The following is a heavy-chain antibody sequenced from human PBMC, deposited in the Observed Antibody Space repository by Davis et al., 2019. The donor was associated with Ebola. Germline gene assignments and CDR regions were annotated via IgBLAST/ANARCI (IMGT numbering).Heavy chain of an antibody. V-gene: IGHV3-21*01. CDR3: ARGGRWYDIMTEASLMDV. CDR1: GFTFSTYS. CDR2: ISSDSDYI. J-gene: IGHJ6*04. Sequence: GGSLRLSCAASGFTFSTYSMSWVRQAPGKGLEWVSSISSDSDYIYYADSVKGRFTVSRDNAKNSLFLQMNSLRGEDAAVYYCARGGRWYDIMTEASLMDVWGKGTTVAVSP. D-gene: IGHD3-9*01.